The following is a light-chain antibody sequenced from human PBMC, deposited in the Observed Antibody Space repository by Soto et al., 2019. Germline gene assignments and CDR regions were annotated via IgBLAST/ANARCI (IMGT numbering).Light chain of an antibody. CDR2: GNS. V-gene: IGLV1-40*01. CDR3: QSYDSSLSGSYV. CDR1: SSNIGAGYD. J-gene: IGLJ1*01. Sequence: QSALTQPPSVSEAPGQSVTISCTGSSSNIGAGYDVHWYQQLPGTAPKLLIYGNSNRPSGVPDRFSGSKSGTSASLAITGLQAEDEADYYCQSYDSSLSGSYVFGTGTKVTVL.